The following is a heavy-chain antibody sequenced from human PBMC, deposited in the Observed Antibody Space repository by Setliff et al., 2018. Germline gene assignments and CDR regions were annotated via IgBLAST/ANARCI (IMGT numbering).Heavy chain of an antibody. CDR2: INYSGNS. CDR1: GGSISTYY. V-gene: IGHV4-59*01. D-gene: IGHD5-18*01. J-gene: IGHJ6*02. CDR3: MRDRTAYSYGLDV. Sequence: PSETLSLTCSVSGGSISTYYWSWIRQPPGKGLEWIGNINYSGNSNYIPSLKSRLTMSVDTSKNQFALNLRSVTAADTAVYYCMRDRTAYSYGLDVWGQGTTVTVSS.